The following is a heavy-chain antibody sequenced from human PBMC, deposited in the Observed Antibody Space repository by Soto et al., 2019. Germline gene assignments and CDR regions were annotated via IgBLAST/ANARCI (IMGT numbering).Heavy chain of an antibody. Sequence: PGGSLRLSCAASGFTFSSYSMNWVRQAPGKGLEWVSSISSSSSYIYYADSVKGRFTISRDNAKNSLYLQMNSLRAEDTAVYYCARDRLHELRFLEWLLDNWFDPWGQGTLVTVSS. CDR1: GFTFSSYS. CDR2: ISSSSSYI. V-gene: IGHV3-21*01. D-gene: IGHD3-3*01. CDR3: ARDRLHELRFLEWLLDNWFDP. J-gene: IGHJ5*02.